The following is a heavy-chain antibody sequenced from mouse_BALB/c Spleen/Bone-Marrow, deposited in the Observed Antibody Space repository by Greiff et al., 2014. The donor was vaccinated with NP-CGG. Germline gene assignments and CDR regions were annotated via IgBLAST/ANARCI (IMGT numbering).Heavy chain of an antibody. CDR3: TGEESYDSCSGHFDD. J-gene: IGHJ2*01. CDR1: GYSFTSYT. V-gene: IGHV1-4*01. D-gene: IGHD2-3*01. Sequence: QVQLQQSGAELARPGASVKMSCKASGYSFTSYTMHWVKQRPGQGLEWIAYINPRNTYSDYNQKFKDRATVTADKSSSTAYMQLSTLTSESSAIYYDTGEESYDSCSGHFDDWGQGTTLTVSS. CDR2: INPRNTYS.